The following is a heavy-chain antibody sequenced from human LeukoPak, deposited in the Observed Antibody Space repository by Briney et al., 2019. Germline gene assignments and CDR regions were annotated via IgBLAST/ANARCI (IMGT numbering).Heavy chain of an antibody. Sequence: SETLSLTCTGSGFSISTYYWSWIRQPPGKGLEGIGYIYYGGSTNYNPSLKSRVTISVDTYKNHFSLKLSSVTAADTAVYYCARLTKSSAFDIWGQGTMVTVSS. CDR1: GFSISTYY. CDR2: IYYGGST. D-gene: IGHD1-1*01. J-gene: IGHJ3*02. V-gene: IGHV4-59*08. CDR3: ARLTKSSAFDI.